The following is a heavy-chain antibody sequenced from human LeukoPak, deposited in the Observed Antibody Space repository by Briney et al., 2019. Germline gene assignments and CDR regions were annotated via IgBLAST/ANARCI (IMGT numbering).Heavy chain of an antibody. D-gene: IGHD3-16*01. CDR1: GFIFSTSD. J-gene: IGHJ4*02. CDR2: ISSSSSTI. Sequence: GGSLRLSCAASGFIFSTSDMSWVRQAPGKGLEWVSYISSSSSTIYYADSVKGRFTISRDNAKNSLYLQMNSLRAEDTAVYYCAKDHPPPFPSDWGQGTLVTVSS. V-gene: IGHV3-48*04. CDR3: AKDHPPPFPSD.